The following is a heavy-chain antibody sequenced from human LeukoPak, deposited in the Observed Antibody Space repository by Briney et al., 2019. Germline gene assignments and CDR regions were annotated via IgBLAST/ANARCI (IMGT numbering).Heavy chain of an antibody. CDR2: INHSGST. V-gene: IGHV4-34*01. CDR1: GGSFSGYY. Sequence: PSETLSLTCAVYGGSFSGYYWSWIRQPPGKGLEWIGEINHSGSTNYNPSLKSRVTISVDTSKNQFSLKLSSVTAADTAVYYCARKQQLVRPGIGAMDVWSKGTTVTVSA. J-gene: IGHJ6*04. CDR3: ARKQQLVRPGIGAMDV. D-gene: IGHD6-13*01.